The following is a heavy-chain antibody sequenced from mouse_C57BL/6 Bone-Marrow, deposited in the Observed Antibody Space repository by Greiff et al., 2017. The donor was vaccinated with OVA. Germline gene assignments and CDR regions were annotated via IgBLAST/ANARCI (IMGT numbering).Heavy chain of an antibody. D-gene: IGHD1-1*01. J-gene: IGHJ3*01. CDR2: IYPRSGNT. CDR1: GYSFTSYG. CDR3: ARSYYYDSSFAY. Sequence: VQLQQSGAELARPGASVKLSCKASGYSFTSYGISWVKQRTGQGLEWIGEIYPRSGNTYYYAKFKGKAILTADKSSSTAYMKLRSLTSEDSAVYFCARSYYYDSSFAYWGQGTLVTVSA. V-gene: IGHV1-81*01.